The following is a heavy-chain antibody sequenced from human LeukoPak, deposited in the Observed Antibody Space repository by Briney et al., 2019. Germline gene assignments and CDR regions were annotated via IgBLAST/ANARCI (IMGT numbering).Heavy chain of an antibody. CDR2: IKKEGSQN. CDR1: GFTFSDKW. CDR3: ARVEWELVNLHFDP. Sequence: GGSLRLSCAASGFTFSDKWMSWVRQAPGKGPEWVASIKKEGSQNYYVDSVKGGCTISRVNAQNSLYIQMSSQRVKETAIYSCARVEWELVNLHFDPWGQGTLVTVSS. D-gene: IGHD1-7*01. V-gene: IGHV3-7*03. J-gene: IGHJ5*02.